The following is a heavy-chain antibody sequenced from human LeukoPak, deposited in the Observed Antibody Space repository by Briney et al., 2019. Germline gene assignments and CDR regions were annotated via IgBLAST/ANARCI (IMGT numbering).Heavy chain of an antibody. CDR3: ARVSDYVWGSLSY. J-gene: IGHJ4*01. V-gene: IGHV3-33*01. Sequence: GGCLRLSCAASGFTFSSYGMHWGRQAPGKGLEWVAVIWYDGSNKYYADSVKRRFTISRDNSKNTLYLQMNSLRAEDTAVYYCARVSDYVWGSLSYWGQGTLVTVSA. CDR2: IWYDGSNK. CDR1: GFTFSSYG. D-gene: IGHD3-16*01.